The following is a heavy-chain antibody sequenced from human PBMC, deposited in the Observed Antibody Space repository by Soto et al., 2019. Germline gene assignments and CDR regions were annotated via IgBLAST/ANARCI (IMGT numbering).Heavy chain of an antibody. D-gene: IGHD4-17*01. V-gene: IGHV3-7*01. CDR2: IKEDGSGN. CDR1: GFTFSTYW. CDR3: ATYRARTTVTSPFDY. J-gene: IGHJ4*02. Sequence: EVQLVESGGGLVEPGGSLRLACAASGFTFSTYWMSWVRQVPGKGPEWVANIKEDGSGNYHVDSGKGRFTLSRDNAKNYLYLQMNSLRVEDTAVYYCATYRARTTVTSPFDYWGQGTPVTVSS.